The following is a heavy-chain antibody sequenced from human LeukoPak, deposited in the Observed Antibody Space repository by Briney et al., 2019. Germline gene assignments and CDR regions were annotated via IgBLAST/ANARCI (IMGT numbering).Heavy chain of an antibody. V-gene: IGHV4-34*01. J-gene: IGHJ4*02. CDR1: GGSFSGYY. CDR3: ARGLGYSGYEGAYYFDY. Sequence: SETLSLTCAVYGGSFSGYYWSWIRQPPGKGLEWIGEINHSGSTNYNPSLKSRVTISVDTSKKQFSLKLSSVTAADTAVYYCARGLGYSGYEGAYYFDYWGQGTLVTVSS. CDR2: INHSGST. D-gene: IGHD5-12*01.